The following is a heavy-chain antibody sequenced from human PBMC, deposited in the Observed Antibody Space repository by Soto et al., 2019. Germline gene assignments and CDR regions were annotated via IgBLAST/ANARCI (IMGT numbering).Heavy chain of an antibody. Sequence: AGGSLRLSCAASGFTFSSYAMSWVRQAPGKGLEWVSAISGSGGSTYYADSVKGRFTISSDNSKNTLYLQMNSLRAEDTAVYYCAKARMKVGVINFDYWGQGTLVTVSS. V-gene: IGHV3-23*01. D-gene: IGHD3-22*01. J-gene: IGHJ4*02. CDR2: ISGSGGST. CDR1: GFTFSSYA. CDR3: AKARMKVGVINFDY.